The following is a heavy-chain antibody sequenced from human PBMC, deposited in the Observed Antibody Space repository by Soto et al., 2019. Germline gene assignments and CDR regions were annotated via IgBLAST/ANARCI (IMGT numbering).Heavy chain of an antibody. V-gene: IGHV3-53*01. Sequence: EVQLVESGGGLIQPGGSLRLSCAASGFTVSSNYMSWVRQAPGKGLEWVSVIYSGGSTYYADSVKGRFTISRDNSKNTLYLQMNSLRAEDTAVYYCAREAPSDYRDYAFDYWGQGTLVTVSS. CDR1: GFTVSSNY. CDR2: IYSGGST. CDR3: AREAPSDYRDYAFDY. D-gene: IGHD4-17*01. J-gene: IGHJ4*02.